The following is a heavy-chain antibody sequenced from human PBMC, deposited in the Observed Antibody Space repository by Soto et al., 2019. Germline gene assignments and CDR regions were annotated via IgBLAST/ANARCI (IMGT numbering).Heavy chain of an antibody. J-gene: IGHJ4*02. V-gene: IGHV3-30*18. D-gene: IGHD6-19*01. CDR1: GFTFSSYG. CDR2: ISYDGSNK. CDR3: AKTLSGWYFEFLNSYYFDY. Sequence: GGSLRLSCAASGFTFSSYGMHWVRQAPGKGLEWVAVISYDGSNKYYADSVKGRFTISRDNSKNTLYLQMNSLRAEDTAVYYCAKTLSGWYFEFLNSYYFDYWGQGTLVTVSS.